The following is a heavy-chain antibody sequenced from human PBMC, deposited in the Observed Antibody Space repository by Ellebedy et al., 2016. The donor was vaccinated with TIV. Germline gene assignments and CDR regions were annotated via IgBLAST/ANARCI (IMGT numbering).Heavy chain of an antibody. CDR1: GLTVSSNY. CDR3: AVGRPNYGDFPS. CDR2: FYAGGTT. J-gene: IGHJ5*02. D-gene: IGHD4-17*01. Sequence: GGSLRLXXPVSGLTVSSNYMSWVRQAPGGGLEWVSVFYAGGTTDYVASVKGRFSISRDTSKNTLFLQRNSLRADDTAIYYCAVGRPNYGDFPSWGQGTLVTVSS. V-gene: IGHV3-53*01.